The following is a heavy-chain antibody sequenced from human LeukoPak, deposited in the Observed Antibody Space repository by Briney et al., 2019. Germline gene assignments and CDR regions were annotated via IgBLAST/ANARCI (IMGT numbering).Heavy chain of an antibody. Sequence: PGGSLRLSCAASEFIFSTYTMNWVRQAPGKGLEWVSLISGHGTRTYYADSVKGRFTISRDNSKNSLYLQLNSLRTEDTALYYCAKDISGSYFWYFDLWGRGTLVTVSS. CDR3: AKDISGSYFWYFDL. D-gene: IGHD1-26*01. CDR1: EFIFSTYT. J-gene: IGHJ2*01. CDR2: ISGHGTRT. V-gene: IGHV3-43*02.